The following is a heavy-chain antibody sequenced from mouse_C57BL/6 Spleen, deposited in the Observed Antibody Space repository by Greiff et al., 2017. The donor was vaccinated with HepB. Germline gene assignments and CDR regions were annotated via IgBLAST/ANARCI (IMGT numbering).Heavy chain of an antibody. CDR1: GYTFTDYE. J-gene: IGHJ4*01. V-gene: IGHV1-15*01. CDR3: TRGGNDPRYAMDD. CDR2: IDPETGGT. Sequence: QVQLQQSGAELVRPGASVTLSCKASGYTFTDYEMHWVKQTPVHGLEWIGAIDPETGGTAYNQKFKGKAILTADKSSSTAYMELRSLTSEDSAVYYCTRGGNDPRYAMDDWGQGTSVTVSS. D-gene: IGHD2-2*01.